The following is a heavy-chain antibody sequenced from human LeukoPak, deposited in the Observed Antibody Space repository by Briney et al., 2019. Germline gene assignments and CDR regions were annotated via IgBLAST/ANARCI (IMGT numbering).Heavy chain of an antibody. CDR2: TYYRSKWYN. CDR1: GDSVSSNNGA. CDR3: ARDVGTTGWHTFDY. V-gene: IGHV6-1*01. J-gene: IGHJ4*02. D-gene: IGHD3-9*01. Sequence: SQTLSLTCAISGDSVSSNNGAWNWIRQSPSRGLEWLRRTYYRSKWYNDHAESLISRITISPVTSKNQFSLQLYSVTPEDTAVYYCARDVGTTGWHTFDYWGQGTLVTVSS.